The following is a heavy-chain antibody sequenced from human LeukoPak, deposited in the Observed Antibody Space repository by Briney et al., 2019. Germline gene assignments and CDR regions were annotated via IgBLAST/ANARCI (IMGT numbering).Heavy chain of an antibody. J-gene: IGHJ4*02. V-gene: IGHV3-7*01. CDR3: ARRGGSSSRRSPIDY. Sequence: GGSLRLSCTASGFTFSDYWMTWVRQAPGKGPEWVANIKQDGSQGYYVDSVRGRFTISRDNAKNSLFLQMNGLRAEDTAVYYCARRGGSSSRRSPIDYWGQGTLVTVSS. CDR1: GFTFSDYW. D-gene: IGHD6-6*01. CDR2: IKQDGSQG.